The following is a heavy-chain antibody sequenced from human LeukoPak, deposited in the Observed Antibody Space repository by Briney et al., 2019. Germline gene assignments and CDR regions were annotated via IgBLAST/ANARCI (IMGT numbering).Heavy chain of an antibody. CDR1: GYTFSRAW. CDR2: IASNTDGGTT. Sequence: PGGSLRLSCAGSGYTFSRAWMNWVRQIPGKGLEWVGRIASNTDGGTTDYAAPVKGRFTISRDDSKNALYLQMNSLKTEDTALYYCTTRTTTTIYWGQGTLVTVSS. D-gene: IGHD1-7*01. CDR3: TTRTTTTIY. V-gene: IGHV3-15*07. J-gene: IGHJ4*02.